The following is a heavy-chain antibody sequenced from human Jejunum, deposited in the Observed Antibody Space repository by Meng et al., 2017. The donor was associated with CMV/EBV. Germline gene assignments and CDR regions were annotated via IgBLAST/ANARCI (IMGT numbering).Heavy chain of an antibody. CDR1: GYTFTNYG. CDR3: ARVEVGITSGDY. Sequence: QVQLGQSGGEVKKPGASVKVSCKASGYTFTNYGITWVRHAPGQGLEWMGWISAYNGNTNYAQTLQGRVTMTTDTSTSTAYMELGSLRSDDTAVYYCARVEVGITSGDYWGQGTLVTVSS. CDR2: ISAYNGNT. V-gene: IGHV1-18*01. J-gene: IGHJ4*02. D-gene: IGHD1-26*01.